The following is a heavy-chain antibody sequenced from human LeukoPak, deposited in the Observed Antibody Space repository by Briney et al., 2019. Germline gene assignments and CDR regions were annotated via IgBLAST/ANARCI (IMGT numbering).Heavy chain of an antibody. D-gene: IGHD3-10*01. CDR3: ARPPRGY. V-gene: IGHV4-39*01. CDR2: MYYSGST. Sequence: PSETLSLTCTVSGDSISSGNSYWGWIRQPPGKGLEWIGSMYYSGSTYYNPSLKSRVTMSVDTSKNQFSLKLSSVTAADTAVYYCARPPRGYWGQGTLVTVSS. CDR1: GDSISSGNSY. J-gene: IGHJ4*02.